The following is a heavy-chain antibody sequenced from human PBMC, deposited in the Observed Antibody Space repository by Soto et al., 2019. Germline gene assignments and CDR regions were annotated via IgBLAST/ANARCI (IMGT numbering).Heavy chain of an antibody. V-gene: IGHV1-69*01. Sequence: QVQLVQSGAEVKKPGSSVKVSRKASGGTFSSYAISWVRQAPGQGLEWMGGIIPIFGTANYAQKFQGRVTITADESTSTAYMELSSLRSEDTAVYYCARVGLGYCSSTSCYPVFDYWGQGTLVTVSS. J-gene: IGHJ4*02. CDR3: ARVGLGYCSSTSCYPVFDY. CDR2: IIPIFGTA. CDR1: GGTFSSYA. D-gene: IGHD2-2*01.